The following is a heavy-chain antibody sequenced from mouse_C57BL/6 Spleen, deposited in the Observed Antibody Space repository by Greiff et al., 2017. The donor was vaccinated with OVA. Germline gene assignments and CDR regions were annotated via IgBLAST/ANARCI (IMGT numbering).Heavy chain of an antibody. CDR2: ISDGGSYT. J-gene: IGHJ2*01. V-gene: IGHV5-4*01. CDR1: GFTFSSYA. D-gene: IGHD2-5*01. CDR3: ARDKKNYSNYGYYFDY. Sequence: EVNVVESGGGLVKPGGSLKLSCAASGFTFSSYAMSWVRQTPEKRLEWVATISDGGSYTYYPDNVKGRFTISRDNAKNNLYLQMSHLKSEDTAMYYCARDKKNYSNYGYYFDYWGQGTTLTVSS.